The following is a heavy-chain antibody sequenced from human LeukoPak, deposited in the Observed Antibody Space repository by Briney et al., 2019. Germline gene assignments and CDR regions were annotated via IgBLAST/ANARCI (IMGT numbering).Heavy chain of an antibody. CDR1: GFTFSDHY. CDR2: FSTSSGTI. Sequence: GGSLRLSCAVSGFTFSDHYMSWFRLSPGKGLEWISYFSTSSGTISYADSVKGRFTISRDNAKNSLYLQMNSLRAEDTAVYYCARDSMYAFDIWGQGTMVTVSS. J-gene: IGHJ3*02. CDR3: ARDSMYAFDI. V-gene: IGHV3-11*04. D-gene: IGHD2-2*01.